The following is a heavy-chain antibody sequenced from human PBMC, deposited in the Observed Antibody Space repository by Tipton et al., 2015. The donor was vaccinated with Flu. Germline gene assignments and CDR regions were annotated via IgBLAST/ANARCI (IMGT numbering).Heavy chain of an antibody. J-gene: IGHJ6*02. Sequence: SLRLSCAASGFTFSSYAMHWVRQAPGKGLEYVSAFSSNGGSTYYANSVKGRFTISRDNSKNTLYLQMGSLRAEDMAVYYCARGLVEMATSSYYYYGMDVWGQGTTVTVSS. CDR1: GFTFSSYA. V-gene: IGHV3-64*01. CDR2: FSSNGGST. CDR3: ARGLVEMATSSYYYYGMDV. D-gene: IGHD5-24*01.